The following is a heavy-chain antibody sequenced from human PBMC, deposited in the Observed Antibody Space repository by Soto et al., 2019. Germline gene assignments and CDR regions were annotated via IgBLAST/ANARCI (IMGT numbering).Heavy chain of an antibody. J-gene: IGHJ6*02. CDR1: GFTFSSYW. V-gene: IGHV3-7*03. CDR2: IKQDGSEK. Sequence: LRLSCAASGFTFSSYWMSWVRQAPGKGLEWVANIKQDGSEKYYVDSVKGRFTISRDNAKNSLYLQMNSLRAEDTAVYYCARDCTFNYYYGMDVWGQGTTVTVSS. D-gene: IGHD2-8*01. CDR3: ARDCTFNYYYGMDV.